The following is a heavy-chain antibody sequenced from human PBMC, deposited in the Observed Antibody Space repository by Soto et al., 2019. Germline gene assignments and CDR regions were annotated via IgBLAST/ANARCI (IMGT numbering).Heavy chain of an antibody. CDR3: ARDGASLEYYYDSSGYGSPFDY. D-gene: IGHD3-22*01. J-gene: IGHJ4*01. V-gene: IGHV1-2*04. CDR2: INPNSGGT. CDR1: GYTFTGYY. Sequence: ASVKVSCKASGYTFTGYYMHWVRQAPGQGLEWMGWINPNSGGTNYAQKFQGWVTMTRDTSISTAYMELSRLRSDDTAVYYCARDGASLEYYYDSSGYGSPFDYWGQGTTVTVSS.